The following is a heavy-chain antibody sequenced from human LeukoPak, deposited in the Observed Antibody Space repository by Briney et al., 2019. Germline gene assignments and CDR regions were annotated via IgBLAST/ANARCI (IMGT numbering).Heavy chain of an antibody. CDR3: ARDNGYSSSGSWFGP. CDR2: ISSSSSTI. J-gene: IGHJ5*02. CDR1: GFTFSSYS. Sequence: GGSLRLSCAASGFTFSSYSMNWVRQAPGKGLEWVSYISSSSSTIYYADSVKGRFTISRDNAKNSLYLQMNSLRAEDTAVYYCARDNGYSSSGSWFGPWGQGTLVTVSS. V-gene: IGHV3-48*01. D-gene: IGHD6-13*01.